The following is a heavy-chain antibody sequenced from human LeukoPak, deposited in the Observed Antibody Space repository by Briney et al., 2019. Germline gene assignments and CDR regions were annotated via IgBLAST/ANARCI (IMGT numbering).Heavy chain of an antibody. D-gene: IGHD2-2*01. J-gene: IGHJ3*02. V-gene: IGHV4-4*07. CDR1: GGSISSYY. CDR3: ARGEGLGYCSSTSCSPDHDAFDI. Sequence: SETLSLTCTVSGGSISSYYWSWIRQPAGKGLEWIGRIYTSGSTNYHPSLKSRVTMSGDTSKNQFSLKLSSVTAADTAVYYCARGEGLGYCSSTSCSPDHDAFDIWGQGTMVTVSS. CDR2: IYTSGST.